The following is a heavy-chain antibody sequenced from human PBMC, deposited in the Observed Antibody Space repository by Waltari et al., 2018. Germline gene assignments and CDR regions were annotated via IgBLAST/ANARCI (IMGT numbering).Heavy chain of an antibody. CDR1: GGSISSYY. Sequence: QVQLQESGPGLVKPSETLSLTCTVSGGSISSYYWSWIRQPPGKGLEWIGYIYYSGSTNYNPSLKSRVTISVDTSKNQFSLKLSSVTAADTAVYYCASYSGGNFGYWGQGTLVTVSS. D-gene: IGHD2-15*01. J-gene: IGHJ4*02. CDR3: ASYSGGNFGY. V-gene: IGHV4-59*01. CDR2: IYYSGST.